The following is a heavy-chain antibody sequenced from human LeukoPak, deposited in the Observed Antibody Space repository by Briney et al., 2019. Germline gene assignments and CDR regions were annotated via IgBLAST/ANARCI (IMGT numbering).Heavy chain of an antibody. CDR1: GFTFSSYE. V-gene: IGHV3-48*03. CDR3: ARLSQQWLVLHYYYMDV. Sequence: GGSLRLSCSASGFTFSSYEMNWVRQAPGKGLEWVSSISSRAGTIYYADSVKGRFTISRDNAKNSLYLQMNSLRAEDTAVYYCARLSQQWLVLHYYYMDVWGKGTTVTVSS. J-gene: IGHJ6*03. CDR2: ISSRAGTI. D-gene: IGHD6-19*01.